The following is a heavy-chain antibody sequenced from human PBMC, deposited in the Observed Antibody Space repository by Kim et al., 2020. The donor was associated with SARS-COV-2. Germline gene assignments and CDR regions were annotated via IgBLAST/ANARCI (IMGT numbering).Heavy chain of an antibody. V-gene: IGHV4-59*09. CDR3: ARGGKGAFDT. CDR2: ST. J-gene: IGHJ3*02. Sequence: STNDNPSLKSRVTISMDTSKNPSSLRLSSVTAADTALYYCARGGKGAFDTWGRGTMVTVSS.